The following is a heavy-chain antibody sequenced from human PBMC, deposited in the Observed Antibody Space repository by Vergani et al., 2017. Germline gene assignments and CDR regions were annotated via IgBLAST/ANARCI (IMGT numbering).Heavy chain of an antibody. CDR2: VDPEDGET. V-gene: IGHV1-69-2*01. D-gene: IGHD1-26*01. CDR3: ATSYSGSS. Sequence: EVQLVQSGTEVKKPGASVKIACKTSGYTFTNHHLHWVRQAPGKGLEWMGLVDPEDGETIYAEKFQGRVTITADTSTDTAYMELSSLRSEDTAVYYCATSYSGSSWGQGTLVTVSS. J-gene: IGHJ5*02. CDR1: GYTFTNHH.